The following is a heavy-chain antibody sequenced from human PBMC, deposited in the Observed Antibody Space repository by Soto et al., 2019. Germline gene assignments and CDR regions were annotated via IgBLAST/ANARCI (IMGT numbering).Heavy chain of an antibody. D-gene: IGHD6-19*01. Sequence: GGSLRLSCAASGFTFSSYSMNWVRQAPGKGLEWVSSISSSSSHIYYADSVKGRFTISRDNAKNSLYLQTNSLRAEDTAVYYCARDLSSSGCCFPIDYWGQGT. CDR3: ARDLSSSGCCFPIDY. J-gene: IGHJ4*02. CDR1: GFTFSSYS. V-gene: IGHV3-21*01. CDR2: ISSSSSHI.